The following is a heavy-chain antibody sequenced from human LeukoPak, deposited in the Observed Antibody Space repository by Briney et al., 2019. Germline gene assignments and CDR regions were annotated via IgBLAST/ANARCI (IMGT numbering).Heavy chain of an antibody. CDR2: NYYSGST. J-gene: IGHJ4*02. Sequence: SDTLSLTCTVSGGSISSYYWSWIRQPPGKGLEWIGYNYYSGSTNYNPSLKSRVTISVDTSKNQFSLKLNSVTAADTAVYYCARWDSGSYFLDYWGQGTLVTVS. CDR1: GGSISSYY. V-gene: IGHV4-59*07. CDR3: ARWDSGSYFLDY. D-gene: IGHD1-26*01.